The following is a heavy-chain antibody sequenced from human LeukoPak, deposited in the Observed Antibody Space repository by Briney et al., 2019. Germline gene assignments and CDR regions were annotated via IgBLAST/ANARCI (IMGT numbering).Heavy chain of an antibody. CDR3: SRNADHDW. CDR2: IKRQTEGWAK. V-gene: IGHV3-15*01. J-gene: IGHJ4*02. D-gene: IGHD1-14*01. Sequence: GGSLRLSCAGSGFSFSDAWLNWVRQTPEKGLEWVARIKRQTEGWAKDYAAPVKGRFTISRDDSRSTVYLQMNSLEIEDTAVYYCSRNADHDWWGQGTLVTVSS. CDR1: GFSFSDAW.